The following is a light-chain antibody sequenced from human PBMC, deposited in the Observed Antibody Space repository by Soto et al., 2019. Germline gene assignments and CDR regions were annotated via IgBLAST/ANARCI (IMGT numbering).Light chain of an antibody. CDR3: QQNNSIPIT. V-gene: IGKV1-39*01. J-gene: IGKJ5*01. Sequence: DIEMTQSHSSLSASVGDRVTMIRRASQSISTNLNWYHQKPGKAPDLLIYAASRLQSGVPSRFSGSGSGTDFSLTITGLQPEDFATYHCQQNNSIPITFGQGTRLEIK. CDR1: QSISTN. CDR2: AAS.